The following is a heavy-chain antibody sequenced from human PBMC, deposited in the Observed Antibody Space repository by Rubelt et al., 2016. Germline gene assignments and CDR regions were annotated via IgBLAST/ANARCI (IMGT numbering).Heavy chain of an antibody. CDR3: ARDPLPVRGVIMTPTH. D-gene: IGHD3-10*01. Sequence: QVQLVQSGAEVKKPGASVKVSCKASGYTFTSHGISRVRQAPGQGLEWMGWISAYNGKTNYAQKLQGRVTMTTDTATSTAYVELRSLRSDDTAVYYCARDPLPVRGVIMTPTHWGQGTLVTVSS. J-gene: IGHJ4*02. CDR1: GYTFTSHG. V-gene: IGHV1-18*01. CDR2: ISAYNGKT.